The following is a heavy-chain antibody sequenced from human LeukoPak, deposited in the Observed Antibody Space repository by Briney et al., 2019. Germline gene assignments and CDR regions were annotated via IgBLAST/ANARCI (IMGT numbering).Heavy chain of an antibody. D-gene: IGHD6-6*01. CDR1: GFTFTNYW. J-gene: IGHJ4*02. V-gene: IGHV3-7*05. Sequence: GGSLRLSCTASGFTFTNYWMSWVRPAPGKGLEWVANVKQDGGTKYYLDSVKGRFTISRDNPKNSLYLQVDSLRADDTAVYFCARIGYASSSLDFWGQGALVTVSS. CDR3: ARIGYASSSLDF. CDR2: VKQDGGTK.